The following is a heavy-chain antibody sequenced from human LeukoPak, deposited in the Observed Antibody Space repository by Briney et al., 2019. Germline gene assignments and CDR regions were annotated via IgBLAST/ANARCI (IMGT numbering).Heavy chain of an antibody. D-gene: IGHD2-15*01. Sequence: SETLSLTCTVSGGSISSSSYYWGWIRQPPGKGLERIGSIYYSGSTYYNPSLKSRVTISVDTSKNQFSLKLSSVTAADTAVYYCARAGPDIVVVVAATLGSAFDIWGQGTMVTVSS. CDR1: GGSISSSSYY. J-gene: IGHJ3*02. V-gene: IGHV4-39*07. CDR3: ARAGPDIVVVVAATLGSAFDI. CDR2: IYYSGST.